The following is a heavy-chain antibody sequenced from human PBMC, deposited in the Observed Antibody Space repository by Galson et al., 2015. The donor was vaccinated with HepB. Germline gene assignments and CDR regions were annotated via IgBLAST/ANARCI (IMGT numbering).Heavy chain of an antibody. J-gene: IGHJ4*02. D-gene: IGHD2-2*01. Sequence: SLRLSCAASGFTFSDYYMSWIRQAPGKGLEWVSYISGSGSTIYYADSVKGRFTISRDNAKNSLYLQMNSLRAEDTAVYYCARAGSTRYCSSTSCYAVDYWGQGTLVTVSS. V-gene: IGHV3-11*01. CDR1: GFTFSDYY. CDR2: ISGSGSTI. CDR3: ARAGSTRYCSSTSCYAVDY.